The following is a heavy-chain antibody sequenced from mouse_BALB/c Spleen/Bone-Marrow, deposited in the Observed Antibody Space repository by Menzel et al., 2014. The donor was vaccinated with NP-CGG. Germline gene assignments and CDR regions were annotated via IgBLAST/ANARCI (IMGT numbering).Heavy chain of an antibody. J-gene: IGHJ3*01. CDR1: GFTFSSYG. V-gene: IGHV5-6-3*01. CDR3: ARDNYYDYDGFAY. CDR2: INSNGGST. Sequence: EVKLVESGGGLVQPGGSLKISCAASGFTFSSYGMSWVRQTPDKRLDLVATINSNGGSTYYPDSVKGRFTISRDNAKNTLYLQMSSLKSEDTAMYYCARDNYYDYDGFAYRGQGTLVTVSA. D-gene: IGHD2-4*01.